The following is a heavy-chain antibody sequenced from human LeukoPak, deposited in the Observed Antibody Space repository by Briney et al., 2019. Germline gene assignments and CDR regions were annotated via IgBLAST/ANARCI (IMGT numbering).Heavy chain of an antibody. CDR2: IYYSGST. J-gene: IGHJ5*02. CDR1: GGFISSISYY. V-gene: IGHV4-39*01. D-gene: IGHD3-10*01. CDR3: ASGGTHGVIDWFDP. Sequence: SETLSLTCTVSGGFISSISYYWGWIRQPPGKGLEWIGSIYYSGSTYYNPSLKSRVTISVDTSKNQFSLKLSSVTAADTAVYYCASGGTHGVIDWFDPWGQGTLVTVSS.